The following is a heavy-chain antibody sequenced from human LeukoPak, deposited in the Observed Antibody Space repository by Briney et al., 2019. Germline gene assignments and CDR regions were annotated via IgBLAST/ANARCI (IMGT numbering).Heavy chain of an antibody. V-gene: IGHV1-8*03. CDR2: MNPNSGNT. CDR1: GGTFSSYT. CDR3: ARARDGYNSYDAFDI. Sequence: ASVKVSCKAPGGTFSSYTISWVRQAPGQGLEWMGWMNPNSGNTGYAQKFQGRVTITRNTSISTAYMKLSSLRSEDTAVYYCARARDGYNSYDAFDIWGQGTMVTVSS. J-gene: IGHJ3*02. D-gene: IGHD5-24*01.